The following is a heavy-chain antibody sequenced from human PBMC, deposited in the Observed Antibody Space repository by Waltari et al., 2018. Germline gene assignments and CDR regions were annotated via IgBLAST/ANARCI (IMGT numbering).Heavy chain of an antibody. Sequence: EVQLVESGGGLVKPGGSLRLSCAASGFTFSSYSMNWVRQAPGKGLEWVSSISSSSSYIYYADSVKGRFTISRDNAKNSLYLQMNSLRAEDTAVYYCARDRDNGVLGFDYWGQGTLVTVSS. J-gene: IGHJ4*02. V-gene: IGHV3-21*01. CDR1: GFTFSSYS. D-gene: IGHD2-8*01. CDR2: ISSSSSYI. CDR3: ARDRDNGVLGFDY.